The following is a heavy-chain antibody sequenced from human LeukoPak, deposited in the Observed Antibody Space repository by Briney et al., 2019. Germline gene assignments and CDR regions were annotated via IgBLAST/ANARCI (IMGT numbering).Heavy chain of an antibody. V-gene: IGHV3-53*05. J-gene: IGHJ4*02. CDR2: IYSGRNPQYGTT. Sequence: GGSLRLSCPASGSTVNSNYMSWVRQPQGRGLGWVSVIYSGRNPQYGTTCYAASVKGRFTISRDNSENTLFLQMNSLRADDTAVYYCAGSYYYDSSGYHRPPGYWGQGTLVTVSS. D-gene: IGHD3-22*01. CDR1: GSTVNSNY. CDR3: AGSYYYDSSGYHRPPGY.